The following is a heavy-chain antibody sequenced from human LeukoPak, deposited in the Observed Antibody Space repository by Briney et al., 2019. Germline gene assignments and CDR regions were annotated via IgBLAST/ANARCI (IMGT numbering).Heavy chain of an antibody. V-gene: IGHV4-39*01. D-gene: IGHD5-24*01. Sequence: PSETLSLTCTVSGGSISSSSYYWGWIRRPPGKGLEWIGSIYYSGSTYYNPSLKSRVTISVDTSKNQFSLKLSSVTAADTAVYYCASYRKGDGYAYFDYWGQGTLVTVSS. J-gene: IGHJ4*02. CDR3: ASYRKGDGYAYFDY. CDR2: IYYSGST. CDR1: GGSISSSSYY.